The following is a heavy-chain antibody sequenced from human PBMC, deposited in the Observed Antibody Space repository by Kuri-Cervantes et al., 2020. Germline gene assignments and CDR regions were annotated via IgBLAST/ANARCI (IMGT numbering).Heavy chain of an antibody. CDR2: ISSRGSTI. J-gene: IGHJ4*02. V-gene: IGHV3-11*04. CDR1: GFTFDDYP. D-gene: IGHD6-19*01. CDR3: ARDSSGWYFDY. Sequence: GESLKISCAASGFTFDDYPMSWIRQAPGKGLEWVSYISSRGSTIFYADSVKGRFTISRDNAKNSLYLQMNSLRAEDTAVYYCARDSSGWYFDYWGQGTLVTVSS.